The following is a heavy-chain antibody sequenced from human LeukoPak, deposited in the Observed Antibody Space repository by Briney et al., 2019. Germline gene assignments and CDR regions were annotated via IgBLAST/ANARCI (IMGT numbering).Heavy chain of an antibody. J-gene: IGHJ4*02. V-gene: IGHV3-9*01. CDR1: GFTFDDYA. Sequence: GGSLRLSCAASGFTFDDYAMHWVRQAPGKGLEWVSGISWNSGSIGYADSVKGRFTISRDNAKNSLYLQMNSLRAEDTALYYCAKDTGDGYNKRISQCFDYWGQGTLVTVSS. CDR3: AKDTGDGYNKRISQCFDY. D-gene: IGHD5-24*01. CDR2: ISWNSGSI.